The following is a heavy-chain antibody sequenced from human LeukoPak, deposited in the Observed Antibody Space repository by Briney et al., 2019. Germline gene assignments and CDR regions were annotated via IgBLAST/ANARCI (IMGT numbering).Heavy chain of an antibody. CDR1: GYTFTNYW. CDR2: IYPGDSDT. V-gene: IGHV5-51*01. J-gene: IGHJ4*02. CDR3: ARHKPAATDY. Sequence: GESLKISCTGSGYTFTNYWIAWVRHIPGKGLEWIGAIYPGDSDTRYTPSFQGQVTISADKSSRTAYLQWSSLKASDTAMYYCARHKPAATDYWGQGTMITVSS. D-gene: IGHD6-13*01.